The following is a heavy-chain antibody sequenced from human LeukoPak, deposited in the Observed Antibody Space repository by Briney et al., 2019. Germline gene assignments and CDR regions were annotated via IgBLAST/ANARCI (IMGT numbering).Heavy chain of an antibody. CDR1: GFTFSSYG. CDR2: ISYDGSNK. J-gene: IGHJ4*02. CDR3: AKDLKLLWFGELDY. V-gene: IGHV3-30*18. Sequence: PGGSLRLSCAASGFTFSSYGMHWVRQAPGKGLEWVALISYDGSNKYYADSVKGRFTISRDNSKNTLYLQMNSLRAEDTAVYYCAKDLKLLWFGELDYWGQGTLVTVSS. D-gene: IGHD3-10*01.